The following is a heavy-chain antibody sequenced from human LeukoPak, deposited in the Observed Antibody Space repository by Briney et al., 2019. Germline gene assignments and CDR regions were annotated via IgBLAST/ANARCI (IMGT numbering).Heavy chain of an antibody. CDR3: AREICGGSCNPPSYMDV. Sequence: PGGSLRLSCAASGFSLSSNYMSWVRQAPGKGLQWVSVIYNDGTTYYPDSVQGRFTISRDNSKNILYLQMNSLRAEDTAVYYCAREICGGSCNPPSYMDVWGKGTTVTVSS. V-gene: IGHV3-53*01. CDR1: GFSLSSNY. D-gene: IGHD2-15*01. CDR2: IYNDGTT. J-gene: IGHJ6*03.